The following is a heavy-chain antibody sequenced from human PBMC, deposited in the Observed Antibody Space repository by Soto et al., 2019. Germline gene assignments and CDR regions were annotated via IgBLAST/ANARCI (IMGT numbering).Heavy chain of an antibody. D-gene: IGHD6-19*01. J-gene: IGHJ4*02. CDR1: GGTFSSYA. CDR2: IIPIFGTA. CDR3: SGWYGSFDY. V-gene: IGHV1-69*06. Sequence: GASVKVSCKASGGTFSSYAISWVRQAPGQGLEWMGGIIPIFGTANYAQKFQGRVTITADKSTSTAYMELSSLRSEDTAVYYCSGWYGSFDYWGQGTLVTVSS.